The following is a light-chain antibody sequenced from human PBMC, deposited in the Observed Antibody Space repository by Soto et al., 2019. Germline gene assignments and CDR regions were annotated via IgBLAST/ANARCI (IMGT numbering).Light chain of an antibody. J-gene: IGLJ2*01. V-gene: IGLV2-14*01. CDR3: SSYAGSSTFVV. CDR2: EVS. Sequence: QSALTQPASVSGSPGQSITISCTGSSSDVGGYHYVSWYQQHPGKAPKLMIYEVSTRPSGVSNRFSGSKSGNTASLTISGLQAEDEADYYCSSYAGSSTFVVFGGGTKLTVL. CDR1: SSDVGGYHY.